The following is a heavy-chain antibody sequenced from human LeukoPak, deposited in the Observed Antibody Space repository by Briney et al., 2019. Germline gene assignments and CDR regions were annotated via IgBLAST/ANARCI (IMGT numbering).Heavy chain of an antibody. J-gene: IGHJ4*02. CDR2: VYTSGST. CDR1: GGSISSYY. Sequence: SETLSLTCTVSGGSISSYYWSWIRQPAGKGLEWIGRVYTSGSTNYNPSLKSRVTMSVDTSKNQFSLRLSSVTAADTAVYYCARGQWELQPFDYWGQGTLVTVSS. V-gene: IGHV4-4*07. D-gene: IGHD1-26*01. CDR3: ARGQWELQPFDY.